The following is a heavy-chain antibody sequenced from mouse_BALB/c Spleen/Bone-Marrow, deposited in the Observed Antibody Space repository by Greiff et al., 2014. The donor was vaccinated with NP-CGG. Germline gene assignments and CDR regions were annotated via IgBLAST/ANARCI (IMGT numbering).Heavy chain of an antibody. V-gene: IGHV1-7*01. Sequence: VKLVESGAELAKPGASVKMSCKASGYTFTIYWMHWVKQRPGQGLEWIGYINPSTGYTEYNQKFKDKATLTADKYSSTAYMQLSSLTSEDSAVYYCARYGGRSYDGFAYWGQGTLVTVSA. CDR3: ARYGGRSYDGFAY. J-gene: IGHJ3*01. D-gene: IGHD2-12*01. CDR2: INPSTGYT. CDR1: GYTFTIYW.